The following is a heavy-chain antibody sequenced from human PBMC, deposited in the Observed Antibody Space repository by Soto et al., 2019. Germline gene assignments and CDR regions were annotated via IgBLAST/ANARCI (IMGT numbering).Heavy chain of an antibody. D-gene: IGHD4-17*01. CDR1: GFTFSSYA. CDR2: ISSNGGST. CDR3: VKDRYGDYLYYYYGMDV. Sequence: GGSLRLSCSASGFTFSSYAMHWVRQAPGKGLEYVSAISSNGGSTYYADSVKGRFTISRDNSKNTLYLQMSSLRAEDTAVYYCVKDRYGDYLYYYYGMDVWGQGTTVTVSS. J-gene: IGHJ6*02. V-gene: IGHV3-64D*08.